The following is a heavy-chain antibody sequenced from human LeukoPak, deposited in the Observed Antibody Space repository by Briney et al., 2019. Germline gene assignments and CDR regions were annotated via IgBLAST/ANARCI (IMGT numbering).Heavy chain of an antibody. V-gene: IGHV3-48*03. D-gene: IGHD5-24*01. CDR3: AREDNWALDY. CDR1: GFTFGSYE. Sequence: GGSLRLSCAASGFTFGSYEKNWVRQAPGKGLEWVSYISSSGSTIYYADSVKGRFTISRDNAKNSLYLQMNSLRAEDTAVYYCAREDNWALDYWGQGTLVTVSS. J-gene: IGHJ4*02. CDR2: ISSSGSTI.